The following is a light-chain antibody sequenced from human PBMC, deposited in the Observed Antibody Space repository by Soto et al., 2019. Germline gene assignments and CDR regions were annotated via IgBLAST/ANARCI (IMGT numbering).Light chain of an antibody. CDR1: SSDVGSYNY. V-gene: IGLV2-14*03. CDR3: SSYTSRSTVV. CDR2: DVS. Sequence: QSALTQPASVSGSPGQSITISCTGRSSDVGSYNYVSWYQQHPGKAPKLMIYDVSNRPSGVSNRFSGSKSDNTASLTISGLQAEDEADYYCSSYTSRSTVVFGAGTKLTVL. J-gene: IGLJ2*01.